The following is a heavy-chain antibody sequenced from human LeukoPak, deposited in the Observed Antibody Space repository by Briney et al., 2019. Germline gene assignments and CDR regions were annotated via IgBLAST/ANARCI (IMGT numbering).Heavy chain of an antibody. D-gene: IGHD2-2*01. CDR2: IKYSGRT. CDR3: ARVIVVVPAAQVEPPYMDV. V-gene: IGHV4-34*01. Sequence: SETLSLTCAVYGGSFSGYYWSWIRQPPGKGLEWIGEIKYSGRTKYNTSPKSRVTISVYTYKNQFSLKLSSVTAADAAVYYCARVIVVVPAAQVEPPYMDVWGKGTTVTVSS. J-gene: IGHJ6*03. CDR1: GGSFSGYY.